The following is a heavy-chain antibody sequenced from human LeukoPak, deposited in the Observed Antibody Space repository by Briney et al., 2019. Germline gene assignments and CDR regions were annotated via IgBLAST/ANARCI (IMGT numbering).Heavy chain of an antibody. CDR2: ISGTGSVT. Sequence: SGGSLRLSCAASESTFNTYAMNWVRQAPGKGLEWVSSISGTGSVTFYAESVKGRFTISRDKSKNTVYLQMNGLRAEDTAIYYSAKKRGYDLHSLPMDVWGQGTTVTVSS. J-gene: IGHJ6*02. V-gene: IGHV3-23*01. CDR3: AKKRGYDLHSLPMDV. CDR1: ESTFNTYA. D-gene: IGHD5-12*01.